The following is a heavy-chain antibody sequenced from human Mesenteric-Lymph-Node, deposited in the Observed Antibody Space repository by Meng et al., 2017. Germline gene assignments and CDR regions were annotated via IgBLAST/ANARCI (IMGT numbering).Heavy chain of an antibody. D-gene: IGHD4-17*01. CDR2: IYTSGST. J-gene: IGHJ6*02. CDR3: ATTSYGEGYFYDMDV. Sequence: SETLSLTCTVSGGSTKSGAYYCNWIRQPTGKGLGWIGRIYTSGSTNYNPSLESRVTISVDASKNQFSLKMTSVTAADTAVYYCATTSYGEGYFYDMDVWGQGTTVTVSS. CDR1: GGSTKSGAYY. V-gene: IGHV4-61*02.